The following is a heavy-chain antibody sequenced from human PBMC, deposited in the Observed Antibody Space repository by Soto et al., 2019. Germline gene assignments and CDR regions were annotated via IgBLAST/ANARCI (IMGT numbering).Heavy chain of an antibody. D-gene: IGHD2-15*01. V-gene: IGHV4-31*03. J-gene: IGHJ3*02. Sequence: QVQLQESCTGLVKPSQTLSLTCTVSGVSISSSGYYWSWIRQRPGKGLEWIGYIYYTGTINYNPSLKSRLTISVDTSKNQFSLKLNSVTAADTAVYYCARECGGRNIDAFDIWGQGTMVTVSS. CDR3: ARECGGRNIDAFDI. CDR2: IYYTGTI. CDR1: GVSISSSGYY.